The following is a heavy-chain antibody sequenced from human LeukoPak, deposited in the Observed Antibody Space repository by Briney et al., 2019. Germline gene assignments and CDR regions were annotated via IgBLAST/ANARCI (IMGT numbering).Heavy chain of an antibody. J-gene: IGHJ3*02. Sequence: SETLSLTCTVSGGSISSYYWSWIRQPPGKVLEWIGYIYYSGSTNYNPSLKSRVTISVDTSKNQFSLKLSSVTAADTAVYYCARHRTTVTPFDAFDIRGQGTMVTVSS. CDR2: IYYSGST. V-gene: IGHV4-59*08. D-gene: IGHD4-17*01. CDR3: ARHRTTVTPFDAFDI. CDR1: GGSISSYY.